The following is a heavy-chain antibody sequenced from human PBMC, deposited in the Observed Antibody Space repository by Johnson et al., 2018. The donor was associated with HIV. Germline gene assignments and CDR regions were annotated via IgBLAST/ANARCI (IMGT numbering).Heavy chain of an antibody. CDR3: ARDFSYYYDIGHAFDI. D-gene: IGHD3-22*01. Sequence: QVQLVESGGGLVNPGGSLRLSCITSGFTFSDYYMSWVRHSPERGLEWVAVISYDGSNKYYADSVKGRFTISRDNSKNRLYLQMNSLRAEDTAIYYCARDFSYYYDIGHAFDIWGQGTMVTVSS. CDR1: GFTFSDYY. V-gene: IGHV3-30*19. J-gene: IGHJ3*02. CDR2: ISYDGSNK.